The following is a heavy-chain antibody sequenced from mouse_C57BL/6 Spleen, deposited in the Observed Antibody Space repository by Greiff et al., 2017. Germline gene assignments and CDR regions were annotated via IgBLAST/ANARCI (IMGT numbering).Heavy chain of an antibody. J-gene: IGHJ1*03. CDR1: GFTFSSYT. V-gene: IGHV5-9*01. D-gene: IGHD1-1*02. Sequence: DVKLVESGGGLVKPGGSLKLSCAASGFTFSSYTMSWVRQTPEKRLEWVATISGGGGNTYYPDSVKGRFTISRDNAKNTLYLQMSSLRSEDTALYYCARGGGYWYFDVWGTGTTVTVSS. CDR2: ISGGGGNT. CDR3: ARGGGYWYFDV.